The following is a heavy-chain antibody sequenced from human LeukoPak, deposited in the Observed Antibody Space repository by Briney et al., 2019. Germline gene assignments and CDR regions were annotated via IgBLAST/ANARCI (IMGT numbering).Heavy chain of an antibody. D-gene: IGHD3-10*01. V-gene: IGHV4-34*01. CDR2: INHSGST. CDR1: GGSFSGYY. Sequence: SETLSLTCAVYGGSFSGYYWSWIRQPPGKGLEWIGEINHSGSTNYNPSLKSRVTISVDTSKNQFSLKLSSVTAADTAVYYCARGGWFATNWGQGTLVTVSS. CDR3: ARGGWFATN. J-gene: IGHJ4*02.